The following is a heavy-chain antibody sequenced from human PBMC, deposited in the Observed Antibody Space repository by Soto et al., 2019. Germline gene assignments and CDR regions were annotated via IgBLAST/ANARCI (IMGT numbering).Heavy chain of an antibody. J-gene: IGHJ4*02. CDR3: ARGKGHYSDSSGYYYLDN. CDR1: GGSMSSSNW. D-gene: IGHD3-22*01. Sequence: SETLSLTCTVSGGSMSSSNWWNWVRQPPGKGLEWIGEAHHSGRTNYNPSLKTRVTISVDTSKNQFSLKLSSVTAADTAVYYCARGKGHYSDSSGYYYLDNWGQGTLVTVSS. V-gene: IGHV4-4*02. CDR2: AHHSGRT.